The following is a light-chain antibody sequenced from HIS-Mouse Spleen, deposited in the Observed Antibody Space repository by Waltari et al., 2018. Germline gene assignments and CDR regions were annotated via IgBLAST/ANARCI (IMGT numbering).Light chain of an antibody. V-gene: IGLV2-14*01. CDR3: SSYTSSSTWV. CDR2: EVR. Sequence: QSALTQPASVSGSPGQSITISCTGTSSDVGGYNYVSWYQQHPGKAPKLMIYEVRKRPPGVANRLSGSKTSNTASLTISGLQAEDEADYYCSSYTSSSTWVFGGGTKLTVL. J-gene: IGLJ3*02. CDR1: SSDVGGYNY.